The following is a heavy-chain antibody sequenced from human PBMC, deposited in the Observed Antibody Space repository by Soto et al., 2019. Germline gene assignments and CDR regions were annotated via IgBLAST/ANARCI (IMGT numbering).Heavy chain of an antibody. CDR3: ARDLAGDSYGSRTAA. D-gene: IGHD5-18*01. CDR2: ITHIFGTE. J-gene: IGHJ5*02. Sequence: QVQLVQSGAEVKKPGSSVKVSCKASGGTFSSYAISWVRQAPGQGLEWMGGITHIFGTENYAQEFQGRVTITADESTRTDYMELSSLRAEDTAVYYCARDLAGDSYGSRTAAWGQGTLVTVSS. V-gene: IGHV1-69*01. CDR1: GGTFSSYA.